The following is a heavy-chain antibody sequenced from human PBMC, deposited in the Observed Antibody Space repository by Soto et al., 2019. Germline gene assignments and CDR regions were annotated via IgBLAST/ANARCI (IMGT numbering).Heavy chain of an antibody. D-gene: IGHD3-10*01. V-gene: IGHV4-4*02. Sequence: QVQLQESGPGLVKPSGTLSLNCAVSGGSIRSSSWWTWLRQSPGKGLEWIGEIYHAGSPNYNPSFQSRVTISADTSKNFFSLRLTSVTAADTAIYYCARASSFRGDFDIWGQGPAVTVSS. CDR2: IYHAGSP. J-gene: IGHJ3*02. CDR3: ARASSFRGDFDI. CDR1: GGSIRSSSW.